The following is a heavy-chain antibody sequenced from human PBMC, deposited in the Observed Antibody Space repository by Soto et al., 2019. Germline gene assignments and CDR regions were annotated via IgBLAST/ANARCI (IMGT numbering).Heavy chain of an antibody. J-gene: IGHJ6*02. CDR1: GFTFSSYA. CDR3: AKVATPAATYYYYYGMDV. CDR2: ISGSGGST. V-gene: IGHV3-23*01. D-gene: IGHD2-2*01. Sequence: GGSLRLSCAASGFTFSSYAMSWVRQAPGKGLEWVSAISGSGGSTYYADSVKGRFTISRDNSKNTLYLQMNSLRAEDTAVYYCAKVATPAATYYYYYGMDVWGQGTTVTVSS.